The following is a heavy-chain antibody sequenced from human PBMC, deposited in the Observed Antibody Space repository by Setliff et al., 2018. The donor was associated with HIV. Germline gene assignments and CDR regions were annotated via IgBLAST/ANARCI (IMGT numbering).Heavy chain of an antibody. CDR3: ATSNYYDLRGYYIRGHDY. CDR2: ISASSSYT. V-gene: IGHV3-11*03. CDR1: GFIFNDYY. J-gene: IGHJ4*02. D-gene: IGHD3-22*01. Sequence: GSLRLSCAASGFIFNDYYMNWIRQAPGKGLEWVSYISASSSYTSYADSVKGRFTISRDNAKNSLYLQMDNLRAEDTAVYYCATSNYYDLRGYYIRGHDYWGQGTLVTVSS.